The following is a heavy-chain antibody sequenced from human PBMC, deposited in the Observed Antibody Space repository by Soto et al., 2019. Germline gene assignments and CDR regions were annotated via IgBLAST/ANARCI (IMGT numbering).Heavy chain of an antibody. CDR2: SSVRGDNT. CDR1: GTIFSGYA. CDR3: AKDRDFWTGSGIDY. Sequence: GGSRRFPGAASGTIFSGYAMSGGRQAPGKAWEWVSTSSVRGDNTYYAGPLKARFTTSRDTSTNPLHLQMTRRRAQAPALNSFAKDRDFWTGSGIDYLGQGTLVTVSS. V-gene: IGHV3-23*01. J-gene: IGHJ4*02. D-gene: IGHD3-3*01.